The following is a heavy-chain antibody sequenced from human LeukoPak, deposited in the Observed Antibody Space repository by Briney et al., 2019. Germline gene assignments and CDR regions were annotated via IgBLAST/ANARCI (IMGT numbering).Heavy chain of an antibody. J-gene: IGHJ6*02. CDR1: GGTFSSYA. V-gene: IGHV1-69*04. CDR2: IIPILGIA. D-gene: IGHD1-20*01. CDR3: AREITGSYYYYGMDV. Sequence: SVKVSCKASGGTFSSYAISWVRQAPGQGLEWMGRIIPILGIANYAQEFQGRVTITADKSTSTAYMELSSLRSEDTAVYYCAREITGSYYYYGMDVWGQGTTVTVSS.